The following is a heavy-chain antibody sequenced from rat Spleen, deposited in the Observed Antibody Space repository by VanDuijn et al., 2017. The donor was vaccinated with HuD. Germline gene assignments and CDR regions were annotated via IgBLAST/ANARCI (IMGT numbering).Heavy chain of an antibody. Sequence: QVQLKESGPGLVQPSQTLSLTCTVSGFSLNNYGVIWVRQPPGKGLEWMGVIWGNGNTNYNSALKSRLSISRDTSKSQVFLKMNSLQTEDTAMYFCVRGSAYFDYWGQGVMVTVSS. CDR2: IWGNGNT. V-gene: IGHV2-13*01. D-gene: IGHD3-2*01. J-gene: IGHJ2*01. CDR1: GFSLNNYG. CDR3: VRGSAYFDY.